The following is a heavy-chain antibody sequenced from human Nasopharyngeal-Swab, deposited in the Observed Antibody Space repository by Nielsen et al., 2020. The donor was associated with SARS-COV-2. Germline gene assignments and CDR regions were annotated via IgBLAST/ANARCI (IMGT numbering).Heavy chain of an antibody. CDR2: IYHSGST. J-gene: IGHJ4*02. Sequence: VRQAQGKGLEWIGEIYHSGSTNYNPSLKSRVTISVDKSKNQFSLKLSSVTAADTAVYYCARAGTTSPETPFDYWGQGTLVTVSS. V-gene: IGHV4-4*02. D-gene: IGHD1-1*01. CDR3: ARAGTTSPETPFDY.